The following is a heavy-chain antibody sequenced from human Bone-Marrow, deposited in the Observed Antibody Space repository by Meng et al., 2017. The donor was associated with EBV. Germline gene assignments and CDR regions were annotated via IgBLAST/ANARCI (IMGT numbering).Heavy chain of an antibody. J-gene: IGHJ5*02. D-gene: IGHD6-19*01. V-gene: IGHV1-2*06. CDR3: ARVSTRGWYDWFDP. CDR2: INPNSGGT. CDR1: GYIFAKYY. Sequence: QVQLVQSGAAVRQPGALVRAAXKASGYIFAKYYIHWVRQAPGQGLEWMGRINPNSGGTNYAQKFQGRVTMTRDTSISTVYMELSRLRSDDTAVYYCARVSTRGWYDWFDPWGQGTLVTVSS.